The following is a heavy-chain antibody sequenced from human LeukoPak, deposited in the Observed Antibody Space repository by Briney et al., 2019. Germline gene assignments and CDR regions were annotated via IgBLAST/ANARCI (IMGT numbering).Heavy chain of an antibody. CDR2: INTNTGNP. V-gene: IGHV7-4-1*02. CDR1: GYTFTSYA. J-gene: IGHJ4*02. D-gene: IGHD3-10*01. Sequence: ASVKVSCKASGYTFTSYAMNWVRQAPGQGLEWMGWINTNTGNPTYAQGFTGRFVFSLDTSVSTAYLQISSLKAEDTAVYYCARAGSGAMVRGVSSPDYWGQGTLVTVSS. CDR3: ARAGSGAMVRGVSSPDY.